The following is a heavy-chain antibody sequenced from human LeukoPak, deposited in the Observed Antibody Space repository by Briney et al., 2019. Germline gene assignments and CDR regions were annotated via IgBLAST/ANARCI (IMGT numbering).Heavy chain of an antibody. Sequence: PGGSLRLSCAASGFSFSSFWMTWVRQAPGKELEWVAHIKQDGSERYYVDSVKGRFTISRDNAKNSLYLQMNSLRAEDTAVYYCARRIAGLGPPFDYWGQGNLVTVSS. CDR3: ARRIAGLGPPFDY. V-gene: IGHV3-7*01. CDR2: IKQDGSER. D-gene: IGHD6-13*01. J-gene: IGHJ4*02. CDR1: GFSFSSFW.